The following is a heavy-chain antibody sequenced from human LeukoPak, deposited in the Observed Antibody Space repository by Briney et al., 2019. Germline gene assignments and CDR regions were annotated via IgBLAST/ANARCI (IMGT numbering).Heavy chain of an antibody. V-gene: IGHV3-9*03. CDR3: AKGYYDILTGFLDY. J-gene: IGHJ4*02. Sequence: GGSLRLSCAASGFTFDDYAMHWVRQAPGKGLEWVSGISWNSGSIGYADSVKGRFTISRDNAKNSLYLQMNSLRAEDVALYYCAKGYYDILTGFLDYWGQGTLVTVSS. CDR2: ISWNSGSI. CDR1: GFTFDDYA. D-gene: IGHD3-9*01.